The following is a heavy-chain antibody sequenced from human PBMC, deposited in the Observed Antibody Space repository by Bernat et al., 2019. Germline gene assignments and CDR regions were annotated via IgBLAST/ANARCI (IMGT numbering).Heavy chain of an antibody. CDR3: ARHPRITATVLYQFDI. CDR1: GGSISSGGYY. Sequence: QVQLQESGPGLVKPSQTLSLTCTVSGGSISSGGYYWSWIRQHPGKGLEWIGYIYYSGSTYYNPSLKSRVTISVDTSKNQFSLKLSSVTAADTAVYYCARHPRITATVLYQFDIWGQGTMVTVSA. V-gene: IGHV4-31*03. CDR2: IYYSGST. J-gene: IGHJ3*02. D-gene: IGHD6-13*01.